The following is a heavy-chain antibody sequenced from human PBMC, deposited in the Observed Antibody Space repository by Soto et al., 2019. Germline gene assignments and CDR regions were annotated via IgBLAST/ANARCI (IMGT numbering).Heavy chain of an antibody. J-gene: IGHJ4*02. V-gene: IGHV3-11*03. CDR1: GFTFSDYY. Sequence: GGSLRLSCAASGFTFSDYYMSWIRQAPGKGLEWVSYISSSSSYTNYADSVKGRFTISRDNAKNSLYLQMNSLRAEDTAVYYCASPPNFNWNDSDYWGQGTLVTVSS. CDR3: ASPPNFNWNDSDY. CDR2: ISSSSSYT. D-gene: IGHD1-1*01.